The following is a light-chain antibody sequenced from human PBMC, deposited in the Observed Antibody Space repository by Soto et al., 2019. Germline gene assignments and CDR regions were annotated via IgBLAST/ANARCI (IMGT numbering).Light chain of an antibody. CDR1: QSVDSN. V-gene: IGKV3-15*01. J-gene: IGKJ1*01. CDR2: GAS. Sequence: EIVMTQSPGTLSVSPGERASLSCRASQSVDSNLAWYQQKPGQAPRLLIYGASTRATGIPARFSGSGSGTEFTLTISSLQSEDFAVYYCHQYNNWPPWTFGQGTKVEIK. CDR3: HQYNNWPPWT.